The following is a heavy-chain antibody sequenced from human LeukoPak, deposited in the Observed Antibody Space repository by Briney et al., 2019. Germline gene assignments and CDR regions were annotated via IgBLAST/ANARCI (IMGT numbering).Heavy chain of an antibody. CDR2: IYHSGST. Sequence: SETLSLTCAVSGGSISSSNWWSWVRQPPGKGLEWIGEIYHSGSTNYNPSLKSRVTISVDKSKNQFSLKLSSVTAADTAVYYCARGTYYYDSSGPISGAFDIWGQGTMVTVSS. V-gene: IGHV4-4*02. D-gene: IGHD3-22*01. CDR3: ARGTYYYDSSGPISGAFDI. CDR1: GGSISSSNW. J-gene: IGHJ3*02.